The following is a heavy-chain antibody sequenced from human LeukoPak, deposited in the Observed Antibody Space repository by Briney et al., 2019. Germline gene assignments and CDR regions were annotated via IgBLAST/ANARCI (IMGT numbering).Heavy chain of an antibody. Sequence: SETLSLTCTVSGGSISSYYWSWIRQPPGKGLEWIGYIYYSGSTNYNPSLKSRVTISVDTSKNQFSLKLSSVTAADTAVYYCASHSGYDPVGWFDPWGQGTLVTVSS. CDR1: GGSISSYY. V-gene: IGHV4-59*01. D-gene: IGHD5-12*01. CDR3: ASHSGYDPVGWFDP. J-gene: IGHJ5*02. CDR2: IYYSGST.